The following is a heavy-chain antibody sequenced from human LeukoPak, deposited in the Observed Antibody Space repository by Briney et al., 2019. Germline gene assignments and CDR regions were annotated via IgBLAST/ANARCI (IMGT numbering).Heavy chain of an antibody. CDR2: INQDGSEK. CDR1: GFTFSNDW. CDR3: AKTVRGTTVTLYYFDH. D-gene: IGHD4-17*01. Sequence: PGGSPRLSCAASGFTFSNDWMSWVRQAPGKGLEWVANINQDGSEKSYVDSVKGRFTISRDNAKNSLYLQMNSLRAEDTAVYYCAKTVRGTTVTLYYFDHWGQGTLVTVSS. J-gene: IGHJ4*02. V-gene: IGHV3-7*03.